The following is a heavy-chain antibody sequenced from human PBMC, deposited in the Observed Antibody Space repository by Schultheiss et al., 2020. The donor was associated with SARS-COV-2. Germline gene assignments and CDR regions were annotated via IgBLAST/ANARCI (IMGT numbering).Heavy chain of an antibody. V-gene: IGHV4-30-4*01. Sequence: SETLSLTCTVSGGSIRSGESYWSWIRQPPGKGLEWIGYIHHSGSTYYNSPLRSRVTISADTSKDKFSLKLNSVTAADTAVYYCARVLMVTASRADAFDIWGQGTMVTVSS. CDR3: ARVLMVTASRADAFDI. CDR2: IHHSGST. J-gene: IGHJ3*02. CDR1: GGSIRSGESY. D-gene: IGHD2-21*02.